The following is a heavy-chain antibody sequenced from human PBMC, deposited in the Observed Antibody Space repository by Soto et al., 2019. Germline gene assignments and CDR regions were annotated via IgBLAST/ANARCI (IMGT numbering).Heavy chain of an antibody. CDR1: GFTFSSYS. CDR2: ISSGSKTI. Sequence: PGGSLRLSCAASGFTFSSYSVNWVRQAPGKGPEWVSYISSGSKTIFYADSVKGRFTVSRDNAKNSQYLQMNSLRDEDTAVYYCAREDILGARSFDYWGQGTLVTVSS. V-gene: IGHV3-48*02. CDR3: AREDILGARSFDY. D-gene: IGHD1-26*01. J-gene: IGHJ4*02.